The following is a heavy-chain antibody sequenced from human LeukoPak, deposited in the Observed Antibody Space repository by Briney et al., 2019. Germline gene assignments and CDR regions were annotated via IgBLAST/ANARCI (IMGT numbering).Heavy chain of an antibody. CDR3: AKDPLVVPAAAGPNDAFDI. J-gene: IGHJ3*02. CDR1: GFTFSSYA. V-gene: IGHV3-23*01. Sequence: GGSLRLSCAASGFTFSSYAMSGVRQAPGKGLEGVSGISGSGRGGSTYYADSVKGRFTISRDNSKNTLYLQMNSLRAEDTAVYYCAKDPLVVPAAAGPNDAFDIWGQGTMVTVSS. D-gene: IGHD2-8*02. CDR2: ISGSGRGGST.